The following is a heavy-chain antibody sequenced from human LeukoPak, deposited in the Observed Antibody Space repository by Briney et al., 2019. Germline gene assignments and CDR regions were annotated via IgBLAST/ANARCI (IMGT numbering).Heavy chain of an antibody. CDR1: GDSISSYY. Sequence: PSETLSLTCTVSGDSISSYYWSWIRQPPGKGLEWIGEINHSGSTNYNPSLKSRVTISVDTSKNQFSLKLSSVTAADTAVYYCARGRNWIRGYDPFAFDIWGQGTMVTVSS. CDR2: INHSGST. V-gene: IGHV4-34*01. D-gene: IGHD1-20*01. J-gene: IGHJ3*02. CDR3: ARGRNWIRGYDPFAFDI.